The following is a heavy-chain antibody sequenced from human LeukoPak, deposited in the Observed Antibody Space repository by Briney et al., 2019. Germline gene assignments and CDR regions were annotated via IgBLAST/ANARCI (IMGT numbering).Heavy chain of an antibody. D-gene: IGHD3-22*01. J-gene: IGHJ4*02. Sequence: ASVKVSCKASGYTFTGYYMHWVRQAPGQGLEWVGWINPNSGGTNYAQKFQGRVTMTRDTSISTAYMELSRLRSDDTAVYYCARLYYYDSSGYYFGYYFDYWGQGTLVTVSS. CDR2: INPNSGGT. V-gene: IGHV1-2*02. CDR1: GYTFTGYY. CDR3: ARLYYYDSSGYYFGYYFDY.